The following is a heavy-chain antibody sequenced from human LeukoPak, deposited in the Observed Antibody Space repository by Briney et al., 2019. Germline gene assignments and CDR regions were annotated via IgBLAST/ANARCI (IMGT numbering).Heavy chain of an antibody. J-gene: IGHJ4*02. CDR1: GGSIINTNYY. CDR2: VYYTGNT. Sequence: PSETLSLTCTVSGGSIINTNYYWDWIRQPPGKGLEWIGSVYYTGNTDDNPSLKSRVTISVDTSKNQFSLKLSSVTAADTAVYYCARRRGGWSFDYWGQGALVTVSS. CDR3: ARRRGGWSFDY. V-gene: IGHV4-39*01. D-gene: IGHD3-3*01.